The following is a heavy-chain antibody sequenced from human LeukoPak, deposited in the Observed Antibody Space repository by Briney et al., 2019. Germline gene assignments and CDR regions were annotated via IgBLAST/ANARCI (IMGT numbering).Heavy chain of an antibody. Sequence: GASVKVSCKTSGYTFTNYGISWVRQAPGLGLEWRGWISAYNGNTNYAQKVQGRVTMTTDTSTSTAYMELRSLRFDDTAVYYCARDQSVRLLQTSSTYFKHVFAIWGQGSMVTVSS. CDR2: ISAYNGNT. J-gene: IGHJ3*02. CDR1: GYTFTNYG. D-gene: IGHD6-13*01. V-gene: IGHV1-18*01. CDR3: ARDQSVRLLQTSSTYFKHVFAI.